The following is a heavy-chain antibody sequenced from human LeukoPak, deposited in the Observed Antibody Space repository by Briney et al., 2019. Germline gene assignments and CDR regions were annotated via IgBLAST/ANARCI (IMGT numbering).Heavy chain of an antibody. D-gene: IGHD6-19*01. J-gene: IGHJ4*02. CDR2: ISGGTT. CDR1: GFTFGDYL. CDR3: SRGSGWLSVY. Sequence: GGSLRVSCTASGFTFGDYLMSWFRQATGKGLEWIGFISGGTTEYAASVKGRFTISRDDSTSIAYLQMNSLTTEDTAVYYCSRGSGWLSVYWGQGTLVTVSS. V-gene: IGHV3-49*03.